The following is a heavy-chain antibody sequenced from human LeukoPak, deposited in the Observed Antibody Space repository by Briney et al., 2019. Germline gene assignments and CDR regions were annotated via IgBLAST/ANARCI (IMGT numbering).Heavy chain of an antibody. CDR2: MNPDGSEK. D-gene: IGHD3-22*01. CDR1: GFTFSSYW. J-gene: IGHJ4*02. Sequence: SGGSLRLSCAASGFTFSSYWMSWVHQAPGKGLEWVANMNPDGSEKYFLDSVKGRFSISRDNAKSSLYLQMNSLRGDDTAVYYCARDRALYDSRRGYYYTEDDYWGQGTLVTVSS. V-gene: IGHV3-7*01. CDR3: ARDRALYDSRRGYYYTEDDY.